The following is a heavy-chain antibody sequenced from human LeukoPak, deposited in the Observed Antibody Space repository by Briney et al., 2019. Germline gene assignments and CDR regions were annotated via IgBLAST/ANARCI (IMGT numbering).Heavy chain of an antibody. V-gene: IGHV3-48*04. CDR2: ISSSSSTI. Sequence: PGGSLRLSCAASGFTFSSYSMNWVRQAPGKGLEWVSYISSSSSTIYYADSVKGRFTISRDNAKNSLYLQMNSLRAEDTAVYYCASESHGSGSEWGQGTLVTVSS. J-gene: IGHJ4*02. D-gene: IGHD3-10*01. CDR1: GFTFSSYS. CDR3: ASESHGSGSE.